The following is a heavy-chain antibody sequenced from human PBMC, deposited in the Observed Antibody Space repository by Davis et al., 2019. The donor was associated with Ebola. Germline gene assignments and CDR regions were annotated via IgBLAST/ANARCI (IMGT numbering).Heavy chain of an antibody. D-gene: IGHD6-13*01. CDR1: GFTFSSYA. J-gene: IGHJ6*04. V-gene: IGHV3-30*18. CDR3: AKFTRNSSSWPYYGMDV. CDR2: ISYDGSNK. Sequence: GESLKISCAASGFTFSSYAMHWVRQAPGKGLEWVAVISYDGSNKYYADSVKGRFTISRDNSKNTLYLQMNSLRAEDTAVYYCAKFTRNSSSWPYYGMDVWGKGTTVTVSS.